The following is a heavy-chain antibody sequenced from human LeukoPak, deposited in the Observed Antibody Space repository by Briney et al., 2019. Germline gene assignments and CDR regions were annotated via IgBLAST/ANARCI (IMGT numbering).Heavy chain of an antibody. CDR3: AGGYSCSWTWVDPVNDAFDI. Sequence: GGSLRLSCAASGFTFSSYSMNWVRQAPGKGLEWVSSISSSSSYIYYADSVKGRFTISRDNAKNSLYLQMNSLRAEDTAVYYCAGGYSCSWTWVDPVNDAFDIWGQGTMVTVSS. V-gene: IGHV3-21*01. D-gene: IGHD6-13*01. CDR2: ISSSSSYI. J-gene: IGHJ3*02. CDR1: GFTFSSYS.